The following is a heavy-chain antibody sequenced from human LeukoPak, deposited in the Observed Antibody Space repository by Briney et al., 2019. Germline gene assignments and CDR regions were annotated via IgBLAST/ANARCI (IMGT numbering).Heavy chain of an antibody. CDR1: GGSFSGYY. D-gene: IGHD4-11*01. V-gene: IGHV4-59*01. CDR3: ARVSGATITTYYGMDV. Sequence: SETLSLTCTVSGGSFSGYYWSCIRQPPGKGLDWIGHVHYSCSVNYNPSLKSRVTISMDTSKNQFSLRLSSVTAVDTAVYYCARVSGATITTYYGMDVWGHGTTVTVS. J-gene: IGHJ6*02. CDR2: VHYSCSV.